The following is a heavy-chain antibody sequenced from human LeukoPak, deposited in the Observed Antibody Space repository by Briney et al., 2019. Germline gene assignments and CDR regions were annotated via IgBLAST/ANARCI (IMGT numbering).Heavy chain of an antibody. CDR3: ARDPYSGACGDSYYYYMDV. Sequence: GGSLRLSCAASGFSFNTYNMNWARQAPGKGLEWISSITTRSAYTFYADSVRGRFTISRDDAKNSLYLQMNSLRSDDTAVYYCARDPYSGACGDSYYYYMDVWGKGTTVTISS. J-gene: IGHJ6*03. CDR1: GFSFNTYN. CDR2: ITTRSAYT. D-gene: IGHD1-26*01. V-gene: IGHV3-21*01.